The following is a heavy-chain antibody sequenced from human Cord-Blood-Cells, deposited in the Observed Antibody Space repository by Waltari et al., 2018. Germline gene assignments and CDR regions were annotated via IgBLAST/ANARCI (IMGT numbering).Heavy chain of an antibody. V-gene: IGHV3-15*01. J-gene: IGHJ4*02. CDR3: PTDKLGPSYYFDY. Sequence: EVQLVESGGGLVKPGGSLRLSCAASGGTFSNAWVSCVRRAPGKGREWVGGMKSKTDGGTTDYAAPVKGRFTISRDDSKNTLYLQMNRLKAEDTAVYYCPTDKLGPSYYFDYWGQGTLVTVSS. CDR2: MKSKTDGGTT. D-gene: IGHD7-27*01. CDR1: GGTFSNAW.